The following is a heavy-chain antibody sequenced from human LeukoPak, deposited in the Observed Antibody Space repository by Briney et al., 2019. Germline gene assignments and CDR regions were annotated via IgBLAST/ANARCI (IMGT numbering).Heavy chain of an antibody. CDR3: ARLKYSNYVDY. J-gene: IGHJ4*02. V-gene: IGHV3-48*03. Sequence: VGSLRLSCAASGFTFSSYEMNWVRQAPGKGLEWVSYISSSGRTIYYADSVKGRLTISRDNAKNSLYLQMNSLRAEDTAVYYCARLKYSNYVDYWGQGTLVTVSS. CDR2: ISSSGRTI. CDR1: GFTFSSYE. D-gene: IGHD4-11*01.